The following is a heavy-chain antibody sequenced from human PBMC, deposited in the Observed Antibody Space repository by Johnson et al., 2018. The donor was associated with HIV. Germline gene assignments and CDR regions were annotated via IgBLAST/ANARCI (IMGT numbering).Heavy chain of an antibody. Sequence: VQLVESGGGLVQPGGSLRLSCAASGFTFSSYAMSWVRQAPGKGLEWVSAISGSGGSTYYADSVKGRFPISRDNPKNTLYLQMNSLRREDTAVYYCAKGGVGRDGNRDAFDIWGQGTMVTVSS. CDR3: AKGGVGRDGNRDAFDI. V-gene: IGHV3-23*04. D-gene: IGHD5-24*01. CDR1: GFTFSSYA. J-gene: IGHJ3*02. CDR2: ISGSGGST.